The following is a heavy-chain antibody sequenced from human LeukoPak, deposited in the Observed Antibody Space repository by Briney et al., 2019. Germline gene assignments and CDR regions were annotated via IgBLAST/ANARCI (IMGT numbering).Heavy chain of an antibody. CDR2: IYYTGNT. CDR1: GGSISSGSYY. J-gene: IGHJ4*02. D-gene: IGHD6-13*01. V-gene: IGHV4-61*10. CDR3: ARVPHPQSSSWFIDY. Sequence: SETLSLTCTVSGGSISSGSYYWSWIRQPAGKGLEWIGYIYYTGNTNYNLSLKSRVNISVDTSRNQFSLKLSSMTAADTAVYYCARVPHPQSSSWFIDYWGQGIPVTVSS.